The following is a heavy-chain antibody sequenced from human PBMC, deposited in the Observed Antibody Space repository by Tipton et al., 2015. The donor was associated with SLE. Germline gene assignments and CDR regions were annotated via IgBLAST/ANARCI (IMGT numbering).Heavy chain of an antibody. CDR3: ARVGGYCSSTSCPYRFDP. D-gene: IGHD2-2*01. V-gene: IGHV4-4*02. CDR1: GGSISSSNW. CDR2: IYSSAST. Sequence: TLSLTCAVSGGSISSSNWWSWVRQPPGKGLEWIGYIYSSASTYYHPSLKSRVTVSLDTSKNQFSLKLSSVTAADTAVYYCARVGGYCSSTSCPYRFDPWGQGTLVTVSS. J-gene: IGHJ5*02.